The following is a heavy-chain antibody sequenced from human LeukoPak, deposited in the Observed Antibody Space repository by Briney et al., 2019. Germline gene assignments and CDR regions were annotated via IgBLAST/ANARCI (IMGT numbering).Heavy chain of an antibody. Sequence: GGSLRLSCAASGFTFSRYWMHWVRHAPGKGLVWVSRIDSDESTTSYADSVKGRFTISRDNAKNTLYLQMNSLGAEDTAVYYCARDSSLPDYWGQGTLVTVSS. V-gene: IGHV3-74*01. CDR2: IDSDESTT. CDR1: GFTFSRYW. J-gene: IGHJ4*02. D-gene: IGHD6-6*01. CDR3: ARDSSLPDY.